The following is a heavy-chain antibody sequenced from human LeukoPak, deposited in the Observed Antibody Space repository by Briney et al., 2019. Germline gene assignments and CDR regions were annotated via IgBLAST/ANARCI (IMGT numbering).Heavy chain of an antibody. CDR3: TTVGRVKVYAMVDDY. V-gene: IGHV3-49*04. Sequence: GGSLRLSCTVSGFTFGDYAINWVRQAPGKGLEWVGFIRSKAFGETAEYAASVKGRFTISRDDSKSIAYLQMNSLKTEDTAVYYCTTVGRVKVYAMVDDYWGQGTLVTVSS. D-gene: IGHD2-8*01. J-gene: IGHJ4*02. CDR1: GFTFGDYA. CDR2: IRSKAFGETA.